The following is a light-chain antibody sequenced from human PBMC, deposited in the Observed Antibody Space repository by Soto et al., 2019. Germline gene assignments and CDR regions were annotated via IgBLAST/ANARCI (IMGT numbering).Light chain of an antibody. Sequence: QSALTQPRSVSGSPGQSVTISCTGTSNDVGGYKYVSWYQQHPGKAPKLMIFNVVERPSGVPDRFSGFKSGNTASLTISGLQTADEADYYCCSYSGSYTWVFGGGTKLTVL. J-gene: IGLJ3*02. CDR1: SNDVGGYKY. CDR2: NVV. CDR3: CSYSGSYTWV. V-gene: IGLV2-11*01.